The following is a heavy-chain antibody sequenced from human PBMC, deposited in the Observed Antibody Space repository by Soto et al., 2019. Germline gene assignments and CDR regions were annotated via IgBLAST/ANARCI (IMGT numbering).Heavy chain of an antibody. Sequence: TGGSLRLSCAASGFTFSIYAMNWVRLAPGKGLEWVSALSASGDNTYYADSVKGRFTISRDNSKNTLYLQMNSLRAEDTAVYYCAKEDNIVVVVAAEYYFDYWGQGTLVTVSS. D-gene: IGHD2-15*01. CDR2: LSASGDNT. CDR3: AKEDNIVVVVAAEYYFDY. CDR1: GFTFSIYA. J-gene: IGHJ4*02. V-gene: IGHV3-23*01.